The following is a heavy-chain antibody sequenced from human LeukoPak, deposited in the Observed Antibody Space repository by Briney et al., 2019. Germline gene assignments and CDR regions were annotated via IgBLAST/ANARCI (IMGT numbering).Heavy chain of an antibody. CDR1: VGSISSYY. CDR3: ARDSSSWYVSWFDP. V-gene: IGHV4-4*07. D-gene: IGHD6-13*01. J-gene: IGHJ5*02. Sequence: SETLSLTRTVSVGSISSYYWSWIRQPAGTGLEWIGRIYTSGSTNYNPSLKRRVTMSVDTSKNQFSLKLSSVTPADTAVYYCARDSSSWYVSWFDPWGQGTLVTVSS. CDR2: IYTSGST.